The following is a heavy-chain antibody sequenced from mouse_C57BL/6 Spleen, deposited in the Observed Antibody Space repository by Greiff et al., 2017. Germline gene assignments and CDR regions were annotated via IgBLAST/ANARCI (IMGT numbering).Heavy chain of an antibody. CDR1: GYTFTSYW. CDR2: IHPNSGST. D-gene: IGHD2-4*01. CDR3: ARRGGYEYGYAMDY. V-gene: IGHV1-64*01. J-gene: IGHJ4*01. Sequence: QVQLQQPGAELVKPGASVKLSCKASGYTFTSYWMHWVKQRPGQGLEWIGMIHPNSGSTNYNEKFKSKATLTVDKSSSTAYMQLSSLTSEDSAVYYCARRGGYEYGYAMDYWGQGTSVTVSS.